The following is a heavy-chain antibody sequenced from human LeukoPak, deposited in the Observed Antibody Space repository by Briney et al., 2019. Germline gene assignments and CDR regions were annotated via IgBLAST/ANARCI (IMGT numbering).Heavy chain of an antibody. CDR3: ARVPYSGSYYEDY. CDR2: IYYSGST. Sequence: SETLSLTCTVSGGSISSYYWSWIRQPPGKGLEWIGYIYYSGSTNYNPSLKSRVTISVDTSKNQFSLMLSSVTAADTAVYYCARVPYSGSYYEDYWGQGTLVTVSS. V-gene: IGHV4-59*08. J-gene: IGHJ4*02. CDR1: GGSISSYY. D-gene: IGHD1-26*01.